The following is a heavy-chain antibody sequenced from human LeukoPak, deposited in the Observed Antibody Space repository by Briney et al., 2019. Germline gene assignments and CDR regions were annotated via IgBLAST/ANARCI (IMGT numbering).Heavy chain of an antibody. CDR3: AKGPAPYCGGGRCYSPHWYFDL. V-gene: IGHV3-23*01. J-gene: IGHJ2*01. CDR1: QFTFSNYA. D-gene: IGHD2-15*01. CDR2: ISGSGNTT. Sequence: GGSLRLSCAASQFTFSNYAMSWVRQAPGKGLEWVSAISGSGNTTYFGDSVTGRFTISRDNSKNTVYLQMNSLSAEDTAVYYCAKGPAPYCGGGRCYSPHWYFDLWGRGTLVTVSS.